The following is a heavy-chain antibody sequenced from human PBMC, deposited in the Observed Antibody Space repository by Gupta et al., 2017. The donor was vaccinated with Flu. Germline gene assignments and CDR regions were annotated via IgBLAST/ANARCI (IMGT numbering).Heavy chain of an antibody. V-gene: IGHV3-33*01. CDR2: IWYDGSNK. D-gene: IGHD4-17*01. Sequence: APGKGLEWVAVIWYDGSNKYYADSVKGRFTISRDEYKNTLYLQMNSLRAEDTAVYYCARDSGWCYGGNSLDYWGQGTLVTVSS. CDR3: ARDSGWCYGGNSLDY. J-gene: IGHJ4*02.